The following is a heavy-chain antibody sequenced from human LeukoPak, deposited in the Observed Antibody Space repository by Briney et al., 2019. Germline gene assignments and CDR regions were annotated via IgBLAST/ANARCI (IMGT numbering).Heavy chain of an antibody. Sequence: SESLSLTCTVYGGSISRANYYWTRLRQSAGKGLEWIVRMSGSRATNYNSSLESRVTILVDMSNNQFSLRFNSVTAADTAVYYCARAGGVLGYFDYWGQGALVSVSS. V-gene: IGHV4-61*02. J-gene: IGHJ4*02. CDR1: GGSISRANYY. D-gene: IGHD3-10*01. CDR3: ARAGGVLGYFDY. CDR2: MSGSRAT.